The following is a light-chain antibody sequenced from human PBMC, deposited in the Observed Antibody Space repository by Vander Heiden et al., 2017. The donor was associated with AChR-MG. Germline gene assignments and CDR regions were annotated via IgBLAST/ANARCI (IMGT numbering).Light chain of an antibody. V-gene: IGLV3-1*01. Sequence: SYELTQPPQVSVSPGPTASLTCSGDDLGHKYVNWYQQKPGQLPVLVIYEDNKRPSGMPEQFSGCNSGDTATLTISGTQVFDEAAYYCQMSYGRTAVYFFGGGTTLTVL. CDR1: DLGHKY. J-gene: IGLJ1*01. CDR3: QMSYGRTAVYF. CDR2: EDN.